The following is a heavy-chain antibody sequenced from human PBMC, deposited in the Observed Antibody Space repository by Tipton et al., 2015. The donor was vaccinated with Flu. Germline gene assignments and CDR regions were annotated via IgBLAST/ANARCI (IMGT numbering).Heavy chain of an antibody. CDR1: GGTFSSYA. V-gene: IGHV1-69*06. D-gene: IGHD4-11*01. J-gene: IGHJ6*03. Sequence: QLVQSGAEVKKPGSSVKVSCKASGGTFSSYAISWVRQAPGQGLEWMGGIIPIFGTANYAQKFQGRVTITADKSTSTAYMELSSLRSEDTAVYYCAYCSNYGLYGRDYYYYMDVWGKGTTVTVSS. CDR2: IIPIFGTA. CDR3: AYCSNYGLYGRDYYYYMDV.